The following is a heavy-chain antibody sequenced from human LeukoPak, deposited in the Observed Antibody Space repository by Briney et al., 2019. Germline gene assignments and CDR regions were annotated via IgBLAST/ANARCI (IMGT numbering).Heavy chain of an antibody. D-gene: IGHD3-10*01. Sequence: ASVKVSCKASGGTFSSYAISWVRQAPGQGLEWMGRIIPILGIANYAQKFQGRVTITADKSTSTAYMELSSLRSEDTAVYYCARAGGITMVRGVEYWGQETLVTVSS. CDR2: IIPILGIA. V-gene: IGHV1-69*04. CDR1: GGTFSSYA. J-gene: IGHJ4*02. CDR3: ARAGGITMVRGVEY.